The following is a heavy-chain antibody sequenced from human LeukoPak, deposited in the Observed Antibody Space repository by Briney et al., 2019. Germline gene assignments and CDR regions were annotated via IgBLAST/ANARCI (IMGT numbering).Heavy chain of an antibody. CDR2: INPSGGTT. CDR3: ARGPTYYYDSSGYSEAWYFDL. J-gene: IGHJ2*01. Sequence: ASVKVSCKXSGYTFTSYYMHWVRQAPGQGLEWMGIINPSGGTTSYSQKFRGRVTMTRDTSTSTVYMELSSLRSEDTAVYYCARGPTYYYDSSGYSEAWYFDLWGRGTLVTVSS. D-gene: IGHD3-22*01. V-gene: IGHV1-46*01. CDR1: GYTFTSYY.